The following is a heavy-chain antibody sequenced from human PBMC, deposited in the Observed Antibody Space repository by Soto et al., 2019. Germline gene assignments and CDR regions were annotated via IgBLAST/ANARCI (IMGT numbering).Heavy chain of an antibody. D-gene: IGHD3-22*01. Sequence: EVQLLESGGGLVQPGGSLRLSCAASGFTFSSYAMSWVRQAPGKGLEWVSAISGSGGSTYYADSEKGRFTISRENSKNKIYLQINRLRAEDTSVYYCAKGPIVVGPPRLFDYWGQGTLVTVSS. CDR2: ISGSGGST. V-gene: IGHV3-23*01. CDR3: AKGPIVVGPPRLFDY. J-gene: IGHJ4*02. CDR1: GFTFSSYA.